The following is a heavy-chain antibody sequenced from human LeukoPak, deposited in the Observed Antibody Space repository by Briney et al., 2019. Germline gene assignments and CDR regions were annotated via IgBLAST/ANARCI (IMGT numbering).Heavy chain of an antibody. D-gene: IGHD4-17*01. CDR2: IYYSGST. CDR3: AREMRTVTTAVVDY. J-gene: IGHJ4*02. V-gene: IGHV4-31*03. Sequence: SETLSLTCTVSGGSISSGGYYWSWIRQHPGKGLEWVGYIYYSGSTYYNPSLKSRVTISVDTSKNQFSLKLSSVTAADTAVYYCAREMRTVTTAVVDYWGQGTLVTVSS. CDR1: GGSISSGGYY.